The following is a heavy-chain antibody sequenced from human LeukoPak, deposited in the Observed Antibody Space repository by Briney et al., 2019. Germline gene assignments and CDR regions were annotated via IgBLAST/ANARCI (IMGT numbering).Heavy chain of an antibody. J-gene: IGHJ4*02. D-gene: IGHD3-22*01. CDR2: ISVSGGST. Sequence: GGSLRLSCAASGFTVSSNYMSWVRQAPGKGLEWVSAISVSGGSTYYADSVKGRFTISRDNSKNTLYLQMNSLRAEDTAVYYCAKPYYYDSSGYYPTPFDYWGQGTLVTVSS. CDR1: GFTVSSNY. V-gene: IGHV3-23*01. CDR3: AKPYYYDSSGYYPTPFDY.